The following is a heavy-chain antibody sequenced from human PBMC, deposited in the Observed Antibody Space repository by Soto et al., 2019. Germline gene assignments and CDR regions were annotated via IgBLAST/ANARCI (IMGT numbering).Heavy chain of an antibody. J-gene: IGHJ4*02. Sequence: EVQLLESGGGLVQPGGSLRLSCAASGFTFSSYAMSWVRQAPGKGLEWVSGISASGGSTYYADSVKGRFTISRDNSNNSLYLQMNNLKAEDTSVYYCAKIPLNYYDSGNYYNDYWGQGTLVTVSS. CDR2: ISASGGST. D-gene: IGHD3-10*01. CDR3: AKIPLNYYDSGNYYNDY. CDR1: GFTFSSYA. V-gene: IGHV3-23*01.